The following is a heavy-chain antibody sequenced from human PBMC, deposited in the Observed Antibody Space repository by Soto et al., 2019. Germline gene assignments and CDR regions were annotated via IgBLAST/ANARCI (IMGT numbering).Heavy chain of an antibody. Sequence: QVQLVQSGAEVKNPGASVKVSCKASGYTFTTYYMHWLRQARGQGLEWMGIITPSSGSTRYEQKFQDRVSMTRDTSTSTVYMELSSLRSEDTAVYYCARAVSTKTAAIDDWGQGTVVTVSS. D-gene: IGHD4-17*01. CDR3: ARAVSTKTAAIDD. V-gene: IGHV1-46*01. CDR1: GYTFTTYY. CDR2: ITPSSGST. J-gene: IGHJ4*02.